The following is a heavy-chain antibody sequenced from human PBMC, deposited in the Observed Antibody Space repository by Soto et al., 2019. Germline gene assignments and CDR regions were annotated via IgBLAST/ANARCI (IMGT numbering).Heavy chain of an antibody. CDR2: IYPGDSDT. D-gene: IGHD6-13*01. Sequence: LGESLKISCKGSGYSFTSYWIGWVRQMPGKGLEWMGIIYPGDSDTRYSPSFQGQVTISADKSISTAYLQWSSLKASDTAMYYCARSALAAAGRAPHYFDYWGQGPRSPSPQ. V-gene: IGHV5-51*01. CDR3: ARSALAAAGRAPHYFDY. CDR1: GYSFTSYW. J-gene: IGHJ4*02.